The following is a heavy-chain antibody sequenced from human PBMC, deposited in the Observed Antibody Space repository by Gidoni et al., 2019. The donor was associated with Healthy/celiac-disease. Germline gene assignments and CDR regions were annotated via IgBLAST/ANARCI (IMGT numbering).Heavy chain of an antibody. Sequence: EVQLVESGGGLVQPGRSLRLSCTASGFTFGDYALSWVRQASGKGLEWVGFIRSKAYGGTTEYAASVKGRFTISRDDSKSIAYLQMNSLKTEDTAVYYCTRVGPGGAVADTRDWFDPWGQGTLVTVSS. V-gene: IGHV3-49*04. J-gene: IGHJ5*02. D-gene: IGHD6-19*01. CDR3: TRVGPGGAVADTRDWFDP. CDR2: IRSKAYGGTT. CDR1: GFTFGDYA.